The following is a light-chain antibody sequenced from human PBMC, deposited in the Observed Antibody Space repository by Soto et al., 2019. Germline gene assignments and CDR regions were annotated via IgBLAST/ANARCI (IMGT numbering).Light chain of an antibody. CDR3: SSYTSSSTPVV. Sequence: QSALTQPASVSGSPGQSITISCTGTSSDVSGYNYVSWYQQHPGKAPKLMIYDVSNRPSGVSNRFSGSKSGNTASLTISGLQDEDEDDYYCSSYTSSSTPVVFGGGTQLTVL. V-gene: IGLV2-14*01. J-gene: IGLJ2*01. CDR1: SSDVSGYNY. CDR2: DVS.